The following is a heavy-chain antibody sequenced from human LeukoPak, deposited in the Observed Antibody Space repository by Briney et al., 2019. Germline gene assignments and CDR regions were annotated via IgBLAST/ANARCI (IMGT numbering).Heavy chain of an antibody. CDR3: ASLCYDSSGYYYKWNFDY. Sequence: SETLSLTSAVYGGSFSGYYWSWIRQPPGKGLEWIGEINHSGSTNYNPSLKSRVTISVDTSKNQFSLKLSSVTAADTAVYYCASLCYDSSGYYYKWNFDYWGQGTLVTVSS. D-gene: IGHD3-22*01. J-gene: IGHJ4*02. V-gene: IGHV4-34*01. CDR1: GGSFSGYY. CDR2: INHSGST.